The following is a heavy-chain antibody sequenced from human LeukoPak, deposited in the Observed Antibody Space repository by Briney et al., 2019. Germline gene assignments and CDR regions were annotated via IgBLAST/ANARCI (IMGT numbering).Heavy chain of an antibody. CDR1: GFTFSGYW. J-gene: IGHJ4*02. CDR2: IKEDGSEK. V-gene: IGHV3-7*01. D-gene: IGHD6-6*01. Sequence: GGSLRLSCAASGFTFSGYWMSWVRQAPGKGLEWVANIKEDGSEKHYVDSVKGRFTISRDNAKNSLYLQMNSLRAEDTAVYYCARGPYSSSPSATFDYWGQGTLVTVSS. CDR3: ARGPYSSSPSATFDY.